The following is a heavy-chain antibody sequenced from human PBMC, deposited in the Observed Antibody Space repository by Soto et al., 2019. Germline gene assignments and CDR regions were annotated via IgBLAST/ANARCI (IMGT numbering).Heavy chain of an antibody. V-gene: IGHV4-34*01. Sequence: PSETLSLTCAVYGGSFSGYYWSWIRQPPGKGLEWIGEINHSGSTNYNPSLKSRVTISVDTSKNQFSLKLSSVTAADTAVYYCARGPGLKYSSSWYVTVAPTTLFDYWGQGTLVTVYS. CDR2: INHSGST. J-gene: IGHJ4*02. CDR1: GGSFSGYY. CDR3: ARGPGLKYSSSWYVTVAPTTLFDY. D-gene: IGHD6-13*01.